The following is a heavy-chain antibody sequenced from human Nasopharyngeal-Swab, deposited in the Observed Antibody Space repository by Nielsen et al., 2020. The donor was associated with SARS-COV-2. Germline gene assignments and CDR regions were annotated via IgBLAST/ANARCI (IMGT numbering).Heavy chain of an antibody. CDR3: AKDPKVLWL. V-gene: IGHV3-21*04. CDR1: GFTFSSYA. Sequence: GESLKISCAASGFTFSSYAMNWVRQAPGMGLEWVSSITDSGNYVYYADSVKGRFTISRDNAKNTLYLQMNSLRAEDTAVYYCAKDPKVLWLWGQGTLVTVSS. J-gene: IGHJ4*02. CDR2: ITDSGNYV. D-gene: IGHD5-12*01.